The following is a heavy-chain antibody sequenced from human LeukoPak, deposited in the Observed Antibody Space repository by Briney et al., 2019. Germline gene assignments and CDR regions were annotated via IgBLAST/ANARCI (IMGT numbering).Heavy chain of an antibody. J-gene: IGHJ4*02. CDR3: ARSVEEVADY. Sequence: GGSLRLSCAVSGYTFSDHYIDWVRQAPGKGLEWVSSISSSSYIYYADSVKGRFTISRDNAKNSLYLQMNSLRAEDTAVYYCARSVEEVADYWGQGTLVTVSS. D-gene: IGHD2-15*01. CDR1: GYTFSDHY. V-gene: IGHV3-69-1*01. CDR2: ISSSSYI.